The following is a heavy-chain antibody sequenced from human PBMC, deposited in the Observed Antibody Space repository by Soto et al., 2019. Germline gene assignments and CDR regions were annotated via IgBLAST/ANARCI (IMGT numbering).Heavy chain of an antibody. J-gene: IGHJ4*02. Sequence: EVQLVESGGGLVKPGGSLRLSCAASGFTFTNAWMSWVHQAPGKGLEWVGRIKSKTGGGATDYAAPVKGRFTISRDDSKSSLYLQMNSLKTEDTAVYYCTTDPGIAVAGPFDYWGQGTLVTVSS. D-gene: IGHD6-19*01. V-gene: IGHV3-15*01. CDR2: IKSKTGGGAT. CDR1: GFTFTNAW. CDR3: TTDPGIAVAGPFDY.